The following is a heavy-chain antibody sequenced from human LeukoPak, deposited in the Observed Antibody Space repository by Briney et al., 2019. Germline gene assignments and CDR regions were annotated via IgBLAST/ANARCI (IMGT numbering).Heavy chain of an antibody. CDR2: INHSGYT. V-gene: IGHV4-34*01. CDR1: GGSFSGYL. D-gene: IGHD6-6*01. Sequence: SETLSLTCAVHGGSFSGYLWSWIRQPPGKGLEYLGEINHSGYTTYNPSLKSRVTISVDTSKNQFSLNMISVTAADTAVYYCARHEFGSSSAAFDSWGQGTMVTVSS. J-gene: IGHJ3*01. CDR3: ARHEFGSSSAAFDS.